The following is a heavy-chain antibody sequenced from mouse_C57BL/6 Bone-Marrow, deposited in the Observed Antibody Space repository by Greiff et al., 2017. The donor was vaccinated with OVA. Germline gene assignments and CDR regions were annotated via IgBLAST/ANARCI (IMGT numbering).Heavy chain of an antibody. V-gene: IGHV5-6*01. CDR2: ISSGGSYT. CDR3: ARHHNGCWFAY. Sequence: EVKLLESGGDLVKPGGSLKLSCAASGFTFSSYGMSWVRQTPDKRLEWIGTISSGGSYTYYTHSVKGRFTISRDNAKNTLYLQRSSLKSEDTAKYCCARHHNGCWFAYWGQGTLVTVSA. D-gene: IGHD1-3*01. CDR1: GFTFSSYG. J-gene: IGHJ3*01.